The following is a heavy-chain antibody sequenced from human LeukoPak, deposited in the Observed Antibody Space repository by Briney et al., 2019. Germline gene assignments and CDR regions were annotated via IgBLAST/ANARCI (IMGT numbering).Heavy chain of an antibody. Sequence: PGGSLRLSCAASGFIFSKNGIHWVRQAPGKGLEWVAIIWHDGSREYYADSVKGRFTISRDNSKNMAYLQMNSLRAEDTAVYYCAKDTSRIAVADYWGQGTLVTVSS. D-gene: IGHD6-19*01. CDR2: IWHDGSRE. J-gene: IGHJ4*02. CDR1: GFIFSKNG. V-gene: IGHV3-33*06. CDR3: AKDTSRIAVADY.